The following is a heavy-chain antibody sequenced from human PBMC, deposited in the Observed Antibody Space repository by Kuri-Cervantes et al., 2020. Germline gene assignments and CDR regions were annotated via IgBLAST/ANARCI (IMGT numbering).Heavy chain of an antibody. CDR1: GFTFSSYG. J-gene: IGHJ5*02. V-gene: IGHV3-33*01. D-gene: IGHD2-15*01. Sequence: GGSLRLSCAASGFTFSSYGMHWVRQAPGKGLEWVAVIWYDGSNKYYADSVKGRFTISRDNAKNSLYLQMNSLRDEDTAVYYCARELVVGLRGGSGRSRGNGSSWGQGTLVTVSS. CDR3: ARELVVGLRGGSGRSRGNGSS. CDR2: IWYDGSNK.